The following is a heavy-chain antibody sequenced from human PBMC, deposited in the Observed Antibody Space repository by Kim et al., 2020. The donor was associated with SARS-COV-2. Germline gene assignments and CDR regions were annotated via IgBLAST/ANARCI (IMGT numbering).Heavy chain of an antibody. V-gene: IGHV1-3*01. Sequence: ASVKVSCKASGYTFTNYAIHWLRQAPGQTLEWVGWNNAGNGKTNYSQKFQGRVTITRDTSAATAYMELSSLTSEDTAVYYCARPQCSAGSCHGWFDPWGQGTLVTVCS. D-gene: IGHD2-15*01. CDR3: ARPQCSAGSCHGWFDP. J-gene: IGHJ5*02. CDR1: GYTFTNYA. CDR2: NNAGNGKT.